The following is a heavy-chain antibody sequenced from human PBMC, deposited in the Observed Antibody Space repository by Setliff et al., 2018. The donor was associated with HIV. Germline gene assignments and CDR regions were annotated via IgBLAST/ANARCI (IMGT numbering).Heavy chain of an antibody. Sequence: SETLSLTCAVYGGSLGDNYWTWIRQPPGKGLEWIGEINHSGSANNNPSLKSRATISIDASKNQFSLNLTSVTAADTAVFYCARHRVITGSFDSWGQGTLVTVSS. J-gene: IGHJ4*02. D-gene: IGHD3-10*01. CDR3: ARHRVITGSFDS. CDR2: INHSGSA. V-gene: IGHV4-34*04. CDR1: GGSLGDNY.